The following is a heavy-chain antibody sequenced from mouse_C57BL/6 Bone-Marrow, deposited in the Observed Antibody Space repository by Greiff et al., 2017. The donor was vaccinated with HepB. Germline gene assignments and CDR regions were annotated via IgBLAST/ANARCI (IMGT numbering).Heavy chain of an antibody. CDR3: ARTTVVAPVAY. CDR2: IYPGDGDT. D-gene: IGHD1-1*01. V-gene: IGHV1-82*01. J-gene: IGHJ3*01. Sequence: QVQLQQSGPELVKPGASVKISCKASGYAFSSSWMNWVKQRPGKGLEWIGRIYPGDGDTNYNGKFKGKATLTADKSSSTAYMQLSSLTSEDSAVYFCARTTVVAPVAYWGQGTLVTVSA. CDR1: GYAFSSSW.